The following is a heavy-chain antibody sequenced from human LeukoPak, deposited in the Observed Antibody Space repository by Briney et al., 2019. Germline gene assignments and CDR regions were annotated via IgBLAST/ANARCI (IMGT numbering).Heavy chain of an antibody. CDR2: IYPGDSDT. J-gene: IGHJ4*02. V-gene: IGHV5-51*01. CDR3: ARRGESSSWYSDY. D-gene: IGHD6-13*01. CDR1: GYSFTTYW. Sequence: GESLKISCKGSGYSFTTYWIGWVRQMPGKGLEWMGIIYPGDSDTRYSPSFQGQVTISADKSINTAYLQWSSPKASDTAMYYCARRGESSSWYSDYWGQGTLVTVSS.